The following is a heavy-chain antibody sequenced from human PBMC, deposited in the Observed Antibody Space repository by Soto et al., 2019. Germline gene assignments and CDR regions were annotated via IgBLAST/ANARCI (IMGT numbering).Heavy chain of an antibody. J-gene: IGHJ4*02. CDR3: ATKGDALNY. CDR2: INRDGSHK. V-gene: IGHV3-7*01. D-gene: IGHD2-21*02. Sequence: GGSLRLSCAASGFTLKNSWMYWVRQAPGKGLEWVANINRDGSHKYYVDSVKGRFTISRDNAENSVFLQMNSLRAEDTAIYYCATKGDALNYWGQGTLVTVSS. CDR1: GFTLKNSW.